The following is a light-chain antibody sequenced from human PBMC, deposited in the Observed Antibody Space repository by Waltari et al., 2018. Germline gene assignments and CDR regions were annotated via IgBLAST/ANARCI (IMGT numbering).Light chain of an antibody. V-gene: IGKV3-20*01. CDR3: QQYDISPLT. CDR1: QTIRTTY. CDR2: GTF. Sequence: EIVLPQSPGTLSLSPGEGATLSCRTSQTIRTTYLAWYQQTPGQAPTLLIYGTFSRATGIPDRFTGSWSGTDFSLTISSLEPEDFATYYCQQYDISPLTFGGGTKVEIK. J-gene: IGKJ4*01.